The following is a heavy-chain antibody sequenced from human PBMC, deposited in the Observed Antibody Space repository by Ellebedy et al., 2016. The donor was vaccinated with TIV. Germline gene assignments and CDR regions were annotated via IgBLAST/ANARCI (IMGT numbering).Heavy chain of an antibody. CDR3: ATREWQDPMDV. J-gene: IGHJ6*02. V-gene: IGHV1-3*04. CDR1: GHTFTTYG. D-gene: IGHD3-3*01. Sequence: ASVKVSCXASGHTFTTYGIHWVRQAPGQGLEWMGWINTGNGNTKYSQKLQGRVTITRDTSATTVYMELSSLMSEDTAVYYCATREWQDPMDVWGQGTTVTVSS. CDR2: INTGNGNT.